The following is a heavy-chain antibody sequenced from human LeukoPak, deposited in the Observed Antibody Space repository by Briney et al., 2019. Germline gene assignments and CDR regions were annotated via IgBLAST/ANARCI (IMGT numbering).Heavy chain of an antibody. CDR1: GFTVATNY. CDR3: VRDHYYDCSGYYDY. V-gene: IGHV3-66*01. D-gene: IGHD3-9*01. CDR2: IYAGGTT. J-gene: IGHJ4*02. Sequence: GGSLRLSCAVSGFTVATNYMSWVRQAPGKGLEWVSVIYAGGTTNYADSVRARFTISRDNTANTLYLRMDNLRVEDTAVYYCVRDHYYDCSGYYDYWGQGTLVTVSS.